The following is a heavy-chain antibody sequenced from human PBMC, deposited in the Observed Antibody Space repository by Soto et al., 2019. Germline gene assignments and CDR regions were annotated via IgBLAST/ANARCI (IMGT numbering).Heavy chain of an antibody. D-gene: IGHD4-4*01. Sequence: PSETLSLTCTVSGGSISSHYWSWIRQTPGKGLEWIGYVYHSGTTSYNPSLKSRVTISIDTSKNQFSLRLSSVTAADTAVYYCAREVQYWFDPWGQGTLVTVS. CDR1: GGSISSHY. CDR2: VYHSGTT. J-gene: IGHJ5*02. CDR3: AREVQYWFDP. V-gene: IGHV4-59*11.